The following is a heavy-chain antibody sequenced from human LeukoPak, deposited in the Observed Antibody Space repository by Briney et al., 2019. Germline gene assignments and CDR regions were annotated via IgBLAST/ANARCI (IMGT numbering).Heavy chain of an antibody. J-gene: IGHJ4*02. CDR3: AKDQTGMYYFDY. V-gene: IGHV3-23*01. Sequence: AGGSLRLSCAASGFTFGSYAMSWVRQAPGKGLEWVSAISGSGGSTYYADSVKGRFTISRDNSKNTLYLQMNSLRAEDTAVYCCAKDQTGMYYFDYWGQGTLVTVSS. CDR1: GFTFGSYA. CDR2: ISGSGGST. D-gene: IGHD7-27*01.